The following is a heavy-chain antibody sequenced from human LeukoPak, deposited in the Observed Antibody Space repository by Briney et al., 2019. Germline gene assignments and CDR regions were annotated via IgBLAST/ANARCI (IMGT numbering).Heavy chain of an antibody. CDR2: INHNGNVN. D-gene: IGHD3-16*01. CDR1: GFTFSSYW. J-gene: IGHJ6*02. Sequence: GGSLRLSCAASGFTFSSYWMNWARRAPGKGLEWVASINHNGNVNYYVDSVKGRSTISRDNAKNSLYLQMSNLRAEDTAVYFCARGGGLDVWGQGATVTVSS. V-gene: IGHV3-7*03. CDR3: ARGGGLDV.